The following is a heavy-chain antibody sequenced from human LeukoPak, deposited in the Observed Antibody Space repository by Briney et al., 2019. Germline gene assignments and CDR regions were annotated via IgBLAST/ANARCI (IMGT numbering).Heavy chain of an antibody. D-gene: IGHD5-12*01. V-gene: IGHV4-4*07. J-gene: IGHJ4*02. CDR2: IYTTENS. Sequence: SETLSLTCTVSGGSISSYYWSWIRQPAGKGLEWIGRIYTTENSNYNPSLESRVTMSADTSNNQFSLKLNSVTAADTAVYYCASLYSGYNWGIDYWGQGTLVTVSS. CDR3: ASLYSGYNWGIDY. CDR1: GGSISSYY.